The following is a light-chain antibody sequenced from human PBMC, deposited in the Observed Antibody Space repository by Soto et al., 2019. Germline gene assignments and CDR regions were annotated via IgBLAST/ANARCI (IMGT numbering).Light chain of an antibody. Sequence: QSALTQPASVSGSPGQSITISCTGTSSDIGTYDYVSWYQQHPGKAPKLMIYEVINRPSGISNRFSGSKSGNTASLTISGLQAEDEADYYCAAWDDSLSGHVVFGGGTKLTVL. CDR1: SSDIGTYDY. CDR2: EVI. CDR3: AAWDDSLSGHVV. V-gene: IGLV2-14*01. J-gene: IGLJ2*01.